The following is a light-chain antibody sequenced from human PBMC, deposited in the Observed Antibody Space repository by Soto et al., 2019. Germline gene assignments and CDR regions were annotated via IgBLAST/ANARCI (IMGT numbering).Light chain of an antibody. J-gene: IGKJ5*01. CDR3: QQANSVPII. Sequence: DIQVTQSPSYVSASVGARVTITCRASQDIKKWLAWYQQKPGKAPNLLIYEASILQGGVSSRFSGSGYGRDFTLTISSLQPEDVGTYFCQQANSVPIIFGHGTRLQIK. V-gene: IGKV1-12*01. CDR2: EAS. CDR1: QDIKKW.